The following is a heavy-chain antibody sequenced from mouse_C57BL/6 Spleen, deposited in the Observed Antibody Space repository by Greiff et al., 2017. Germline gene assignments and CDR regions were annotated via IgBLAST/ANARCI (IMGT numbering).Heavy chain of an antibody. CDR2: INPGSGGT. CDR1: GYAFTNYL. J-gene: IGHJ4*01. D-gene: IGHD1-1*01. Sequence: QVQLQQSGAELVRPGTSVKVSCKASGYAFTNYLIEWVKQRPGQGLEWIGVINPGSGGTNYNEKLKGKGTLTADKSSSTAYMQLSSLTSEDSAVYFCASADYGSSFYYYAMGYWGQGTSVTVSS. V-gene: IGHV1-54*01. CDR3: ASADYGSSFYYYAMGY.